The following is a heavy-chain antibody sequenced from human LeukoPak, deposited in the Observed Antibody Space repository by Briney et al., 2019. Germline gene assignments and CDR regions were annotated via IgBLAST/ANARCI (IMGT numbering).Heavy chain of an antibody. D-gene: IGHD3-22*01. CDR1: GFTFNNYC. Sequence: PGGSLRLSCAASGFTFNNYCMSWVRQSPGKGLEWVANIKQDGSETYYVDSVKGRFAISRDNAKNSLYLQMNSLRTEDTAVYFCARGKSSGPPGGYWGQGTLVTVSS. J-gene: IGHJ4*02. CDR3: ARGKSSGPPGGY. V-gene: IGHV3-7*03. CDR2: IKQDGSET.